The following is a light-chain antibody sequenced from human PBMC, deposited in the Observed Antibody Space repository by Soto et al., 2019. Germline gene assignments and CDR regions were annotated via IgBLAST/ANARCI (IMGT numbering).Light chain of an antibody. CDR1: QRVSSY. J-gene: IGKJ5*01. CDR2: DAS. CDR3: QQPIIWPIT. Sequence: EIELKNSPASMSVYPGGRATLSCRASQRVSSYLAWYQQKPGQAPRLLIYDASNRATGIPARFSGSGSGTDFTHTICSLEPEDCAAYCSQQPIIWPITFGQGTRLEIK. V-gene: IGKV3-11*01.